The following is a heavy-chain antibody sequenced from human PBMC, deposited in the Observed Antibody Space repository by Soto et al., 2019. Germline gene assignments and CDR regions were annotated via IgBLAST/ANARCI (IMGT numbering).Heavy chain of an antibody. CDR2: IYYNGNI. Sequence: PSETLSLTCTVSGGSISSDYWTWIRQPPGERLEWIGYIYYNGNINYNSSLKSRVTISIDTSKNQFSLKLNSVTAADTAVYFCARLAYTSGFTFDYWGRGTLVTVSS. CDR1: GGSISSDY. CDR3: ARLAYTSGFTFDY. J-gene: IGHJ4*02. D-gene: IGHD5-18*01. V-gene: IGHV4-59*01.